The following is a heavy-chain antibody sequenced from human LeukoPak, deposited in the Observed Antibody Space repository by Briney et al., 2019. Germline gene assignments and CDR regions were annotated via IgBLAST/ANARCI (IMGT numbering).Heavy chain of an antibody. CDR3: ASLSRVDGTFSEFLF. D-gene: IGHD1-7*01. CDR1: GGSMSIYY. V-gene: IGHV4-59*01. Sequence: KPSETLSLTCSVAGGSMSIYYWSWIRQPPGKGLEWSGYVSYSGSTTYNPSLKSRVTISVDTSKNTFSLKLRPVTAADTAVYYCASLSRVDGTFSEFLFWGQGTLVTVSS. J-gene: IGHJ4*02. CDR2: VSYSGST.